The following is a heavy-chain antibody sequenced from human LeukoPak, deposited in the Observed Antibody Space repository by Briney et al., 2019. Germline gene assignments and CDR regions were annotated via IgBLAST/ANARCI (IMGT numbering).Heavy chain of an antibody. Sequence: GGSLRLSCTASGFTFTDYAMNWIRQAPGKGLEWVGFIRSEAYGGTTEYAASVKGRFTISRDDSKNIVSLQMNSLKTEDTAVYYCVRERREQLLPPYTRLLTYFDYWGQGTLVTVSS. J-gene: IGHJ4*02. D-gene: IGHD2-2*01. V-gene: IGHV3-49*03. CDR3: VRERREQLLPPYTRLLTYFDY. CDR1: GFTFTDYA. CDR2: IRSEAYGGTT.